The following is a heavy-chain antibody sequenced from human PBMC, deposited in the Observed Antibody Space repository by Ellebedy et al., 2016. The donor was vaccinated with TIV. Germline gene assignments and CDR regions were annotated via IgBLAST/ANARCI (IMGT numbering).Heavy chain of an antibody. J-gene: IGHJ4*02. CDR1: GFSFSNYA. Sequence: GGSLRLSXAASGFSFSNYAMSWVRQAPGKGLECVSAVSYSGISTYYADSVKGRFSISRDNSRNTLYLQMSSLRAEDTAVYFCAKDRYTDRGRYFDYWGQGTLVTVSS. D-gene: IGHD5-24*01. CDR3: AKDRYTDRGRYFDY. CDR2: VSYSGIST. V-gene: IGHV3-23*01.